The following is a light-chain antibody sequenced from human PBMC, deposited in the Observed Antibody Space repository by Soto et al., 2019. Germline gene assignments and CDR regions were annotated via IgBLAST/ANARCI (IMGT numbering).Light chain of an antibody. V-gene: IGKV3-11*01. Sequence: EIVLTQSPATLSLSPGERATLSCRASQSVRSNLAWYQHKPRQAPRLLIYDVSNRATGIPGRFSGSGFGTDFTLTISNVEPEDFAVYYCQQRDNWPCSFGQGDKVEIK. J-gene: IGKJ1*01. CDR2: DVS. CDR1: QSVRSN. CDR3: QQRDNWPCS.